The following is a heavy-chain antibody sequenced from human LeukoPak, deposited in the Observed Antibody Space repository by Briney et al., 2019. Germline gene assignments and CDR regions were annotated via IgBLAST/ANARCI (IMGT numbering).Heavy chain of an antibody. CDR2: INPNSGGT. J-gene: IGHJ5*02. CDR3: ARDWESSYYTDWFDP. Sequence: ASVKVSCKASGYTFTGYYMHWVRQAPGQGLEWMGWINPNSGGTNYAQKFQGRVTMTRDTSISTAYMELSRLRSDDTAVYYCARDWESSYYTDWFDPWGQGTLVSVSS. D-gene: IGHD3-3*01. V-gene: IGHV1-2*02. CDR1: GYTFTGYY.